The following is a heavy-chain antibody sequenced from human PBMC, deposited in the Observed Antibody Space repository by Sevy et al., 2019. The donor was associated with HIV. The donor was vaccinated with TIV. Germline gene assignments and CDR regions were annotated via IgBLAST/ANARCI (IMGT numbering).Heavy chain of an antibody. Sequence: GGSLRLSCAVSGFTFNTYNMNWVRQAPGKGLEWVSHISYTSTTIYYADSVRGRFTISRDNAKNTLYLQMNSLRDEETAVYYCASSDATSRFGYYYFAMDFWGQGTSVTVSS. CDR3: ASSDATSRFGYYYFAMDF. CDR2: ISYTSTTI. CDR1: GFTFNTYN. V-gene: IGHV3-48*02. J-gene: IGHJ6*02. D-gene: IGHD3-22*01.